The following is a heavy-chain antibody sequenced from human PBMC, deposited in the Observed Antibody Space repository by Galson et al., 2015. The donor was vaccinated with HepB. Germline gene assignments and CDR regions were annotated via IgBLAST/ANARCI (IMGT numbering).Heavy chain of an antibody. J-gene: IGHJ4*02. CDR2: IRPSGDDGT. CDR3: VREYRGGSFDY. Sequence: SVKVSCKASGYTFTTYYMHWVRQAPGQGLEWMGIIRPSGDDGTTYAQKFQGRVTMTKDTSTSTVYMDLSSLRSEETAVYYCVREYRGGSFDYWGQGTLVTVS. CDR1: GYTFTTYY. V-gene: IGHV1-46*01. D-gene: IGHD1-26*01.